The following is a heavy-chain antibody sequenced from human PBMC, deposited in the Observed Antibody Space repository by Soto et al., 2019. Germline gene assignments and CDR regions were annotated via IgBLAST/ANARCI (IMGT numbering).Heavy chain of an antibody. Sequence: PGGSLRLSCAASGFTFSSYRMHWVRQAPRQGLARVAVISYDGSNKYYADSVKGRFTISRDNSKNTLYLQMNSLRAEDTAVYYCAKDRDYDFWSGYPYYYYYGMDVWDQGTTVTVSS. D-gene: IGHD3-3*01. CDR3: AKDRDYDFWSGYPYYYYYGMDV. CDR1: GFTFSSYR. CDR2: ISYDGSNK. J-gene: IGHJ6*02. V-gene: IGHV3-30*18.